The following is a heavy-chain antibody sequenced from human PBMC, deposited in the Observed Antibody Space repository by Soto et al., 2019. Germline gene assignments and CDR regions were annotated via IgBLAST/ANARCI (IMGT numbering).Heavy chain of an antibody. CDR3: ARGRSSGYYPTRWWFDP. D-gene: IGHD3-22*01. CDR2: INHSGST. V-gene: IGHV4-34*01. Sequence: SETLSLTCAVYGGSFSGYYWSWIRQPPGKGLEWIGEINHSGSTNYNPSLKSRVTISVDTSKNQFSLKLSSVTAADTAVYYSARGRSSGYYPTRWWFDPWGQGTLVTVSS. J-gene: IGHJ5*02. CDR1: GGSFSGYY.